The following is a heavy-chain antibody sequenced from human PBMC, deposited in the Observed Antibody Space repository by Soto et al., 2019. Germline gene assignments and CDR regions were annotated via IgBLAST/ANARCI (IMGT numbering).Heavy chain of an antibody. D-gene: IGHD3-22*01. V-gene: IGHV4-59*08. CDR3: ARANDSSGYYPPRAFDI. J-gene: IGHJ3*02. CDR1: GGSISSYY. CDR2: IYYSGST. Sequence: TSETLSLTCTVSGGSISSYYWSWIRQPPGKGLEWIGYIYYSGSTNYNPSPKSRVTISVDTSKNQFSLKLSSVTAADTAVYYCARANDSSGYYPPRAFDIWGQGTMVTVSS.